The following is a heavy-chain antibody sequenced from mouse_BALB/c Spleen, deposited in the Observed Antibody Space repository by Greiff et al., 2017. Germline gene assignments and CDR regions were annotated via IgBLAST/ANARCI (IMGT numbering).Heavy chain of an antibody. CDR2: IWAGGST. CDR1: GFSLTSYG. D-gene: IGHD2-2*01. V-gene: IGHV2-9*02. J-gene: IGHJ1*01. Sequence: QVQLKESGPGLVAPSQSLSITCTVSGFSLTSYGVHWVRQPPGKGLEWLGVIWAGGSTNYNSALMSRLSISKDNSKSQVFLKMNSLQTDDTAMYYCARDQALPLYYGYATGYFDVWGAGTTVTVSS. CDR3: ARDQALPLYYGYATGYFDV.